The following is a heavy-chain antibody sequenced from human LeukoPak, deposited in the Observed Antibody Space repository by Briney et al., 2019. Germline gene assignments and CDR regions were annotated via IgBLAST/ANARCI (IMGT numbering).Heavy chain of an antibody. CDR1: GFTFGDYA. V-gene: IGHV3-48*04. Sequence: TGGSLRLSCTASGFTFGDYAMSWFRQAPGKGLEWISYISTSTTTIYYANSVKGRFTISRDNAKNSLYLQMNSLRAEDTAVDYCARFIAAPYYFDYWGRGTLVTVSS. D-gene: IGHD6-13*01. CDR2: ISTSTTTI. J-gene: IGHJ4*02. CDR3: ARFIAAPYYFDY.